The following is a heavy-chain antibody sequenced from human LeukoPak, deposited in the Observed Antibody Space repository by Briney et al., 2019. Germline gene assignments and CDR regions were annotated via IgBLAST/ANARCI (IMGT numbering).Heavy chain of an antibody. J-gene: IGHJ6*02. V-gene: IGHV1-18*01. D-gene: IGHD6-13*01. Sequence: ASVTVSCKASGYTFTSYGISWVRHAPGQGLEWMGWISAYNGNTNYAQKLQGRVTMTTDTSTSTAYMELRSLRSDDTAVYYCARGGRQQLVREVYYYYYGMDVWGQGTTVTVSS. CDR3: ARGGRQQLVREVYYYYYGMDV. CDR1: GYTFTSYG. CDR2: ISAYNGNT.